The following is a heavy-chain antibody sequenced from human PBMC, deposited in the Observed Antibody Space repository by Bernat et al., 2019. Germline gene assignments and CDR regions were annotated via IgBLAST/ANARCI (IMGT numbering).Heavy chain of an antibody. CDR1: GFTFSAYW. Sequence: EVQLVESGGGLVQPGGSLRLSCAASGFTFSAYWMSWVRQAPGMGLEWVANIKEGGREIYYVDSVKGRFTISRDNAENSLDLQMNSLRAEDTAVYYCAREGMMYGIGYGLDVWGQGTTVTVSS. CDR3: AREGMMYGIGYGLDV. CDR2: IKEGGREI. D-gene: IGHD2-8*01. J-gene: IGHJ6*02. V-gene: IGHV3-7*03.